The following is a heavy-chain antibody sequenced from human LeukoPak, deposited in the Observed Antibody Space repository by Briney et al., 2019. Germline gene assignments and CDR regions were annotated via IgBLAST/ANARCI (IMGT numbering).Heavy chain of an antibody. CDR2: INHSGST. CDR3: ASSVVVTPNDAFDI. CDR1: GGSFSGYY. V-gene: IGHV4-34*01. Sequence: SETLSLTCAVYGGSFSGYYWCWIRQPPGKGLEWIGEINHSGSTNYNPSLKSRVTISVDTSKNQFSLKLSSVTAADTAVYYCASSVVVTPNDAFDIWGQGTMVTVSS. J-gene: IGHJ3*02. D-gene: IGHD2-21*02.